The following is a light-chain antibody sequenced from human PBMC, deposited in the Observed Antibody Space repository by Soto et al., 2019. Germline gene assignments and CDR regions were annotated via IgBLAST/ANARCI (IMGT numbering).Light chain of an antibody. CDR1: QSVSSY. CDR2: DAS. Sequence: EIVLTQSPATLSLSPGERATLSCRASQSVSSYLAWYQQKPGQAPRLLIYDASNRATGIPARFSGSGSGTDFTLTISSLEPEDFAVYYCQQRSNPYLFGGGTKVEIK. J-gene: IGKJ4*01. CDR3: QQRSNPYL. V-gene: IGKV3-11*01.